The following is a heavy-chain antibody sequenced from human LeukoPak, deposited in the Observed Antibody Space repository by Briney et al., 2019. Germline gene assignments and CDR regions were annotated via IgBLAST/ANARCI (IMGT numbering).Heavy chain of an antibody. CDR1: GFTFSSSS. CDR2: ISPSSSYI. D-gene: IGHD2-15*01. J-gene: IGHJ4*02. Sequence: AGGSLRLSCAASGFTFSSSSMIWVRQAPGKGLEFVSSISPSSSYIYYADSVKGRFTISRDDAKNSLFLQMNSLRAEDTAVYYCAREGRYCSGGSCRFFDYWGQGTLVTVSS. V-gene: IGHV3-21*06. CDR3: AREGRYCSGGSCRFFDY.